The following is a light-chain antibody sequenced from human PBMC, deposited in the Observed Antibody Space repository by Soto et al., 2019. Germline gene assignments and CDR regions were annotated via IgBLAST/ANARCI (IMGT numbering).Light chain of an antibody. CDR1: QSVSSSY. V-gene: IGKV3-20*01. J-gene: IGKJ3*01. CDR2: GAS. CDR3: QQYGSSPPT. Sequence: EIVLTQSPGTLSLSPGERATLSCRASQSVSSSYLAWYQQKPGQALRLLIYGASSRATDIPDRFSGSGSGTDFTLTISRLEPEDFAVYYCQQYGSSPPTFGPGTKVDIK.